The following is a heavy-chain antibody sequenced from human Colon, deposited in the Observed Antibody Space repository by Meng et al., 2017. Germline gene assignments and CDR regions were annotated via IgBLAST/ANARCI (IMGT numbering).Heavy chain of an antibody. Sequence: QPQLQESSPGLVQPSEALSLPWRFSGGSISTSGYYWGWIRQPPGKGLEWIGSIGHSGFTYYTPSVKSRVTVSIDTSKSQFSLKLTSVTAADTAVYFCVRSSAWVRTGFDPWGQGTLVTVSS. V-gene: IGHV4-39*01. CDR1: GGSISTSGYY. D-gene: IGHD3-22*01. J-gene: IGHJ5*02. CDR2: IGHSGFT. CDR3: VRSSAWVRTGFDP.